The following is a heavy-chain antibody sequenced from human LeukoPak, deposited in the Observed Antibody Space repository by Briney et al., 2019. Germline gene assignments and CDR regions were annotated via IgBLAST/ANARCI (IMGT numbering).Heavy chain of an antibody. CDR2: IYYSGST. J-gene: IGHJ4*02. CDR3: ARDGIDGDYD. D-gene: IGHD4-17*01. CDR1: GGSISSGGYY. V-gene: IGHV4-31*03. Sequence: SETLSLTCTVSGGSISSGGYYWSWIRQHPGKGLEWIGYIYYSGSTYYNPSLKSRVTISVGTSKNQFSLKLSSVTAADTAVYYCARDGIDGDYDWGQGTLVTVS.